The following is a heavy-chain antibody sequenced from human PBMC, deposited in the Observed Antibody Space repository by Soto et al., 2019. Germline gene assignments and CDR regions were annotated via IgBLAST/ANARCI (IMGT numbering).Heavy chain of an antibody. J-gene: IGHJ4*02. D-gene: IGHD3-10*01. CDR2: LYSGGAA. CDR3: LRGRYGSQIH. Sequence: QYGGSLGLSCGGSGYVVSSRYMPWVRQAPGKGLEWVSLLYSGGAAHYAASVKGRFTISSHSSKNTLFLQMNSLRTEDTATYYCLRGRYGSQIHWGQGTKVTVSS. V-gene: IGHV3-53*04. CDR1: GYVVSSRY.